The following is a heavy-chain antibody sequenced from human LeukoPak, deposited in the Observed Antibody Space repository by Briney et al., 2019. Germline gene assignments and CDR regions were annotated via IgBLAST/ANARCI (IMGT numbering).Heavy chain of an antibody. Sequence: SETLSLTCAVYGGSFSGYYWSWIRQPPGKELEWIGEINHSGSTNYNPSLKSRVTISVDTSKNQFSLKLSSVTAADTAVYYCARHPGRQQLVPFDYWGQGTLVTVSS. J-gene: IGHJ4*02. D-gene: IGHD6-13*01. CDR2: INHSGST. CDR1: GGSFSGYY. V-gene: IGHV4-34*01. CDR3: ARHPGRQQLVPFDY.